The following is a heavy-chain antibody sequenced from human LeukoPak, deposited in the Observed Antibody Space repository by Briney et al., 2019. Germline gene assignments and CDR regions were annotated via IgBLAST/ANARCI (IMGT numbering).Heavy chain of an antibody. D-gene: IGHD3-22*01. Sequence: GPSVTLSCKALAYTFTDYYIQWVRQAPGQGLEWMGWIHPISGSRDTKYAQKFQGRVTMTTDTSISTAYMELSRLRSDDTAVYYCAKGYYDGARYHYEGGSVDSWGQGTDITISS. V-gene: IGHV1-2*02. J-gene: IGHJ4*02. CDR1: AYTFTDYY. CDR3: AKGYYDGARYHYEGGSVDS. CDR2: IHPISGSRDT.